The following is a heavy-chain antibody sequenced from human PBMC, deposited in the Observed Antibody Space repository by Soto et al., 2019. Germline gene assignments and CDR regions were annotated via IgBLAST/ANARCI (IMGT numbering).Heavy chain of an antibody. D-gene: IGHD6-19*01. J-gene: IGHJ5*02. Sequence: QVQLVQSGAEVKKPGSSVKVSCKASGGSISSFAISWVRQAPGQGLDWMGGIIPIFDSANYAQKFQGRVTITADASTSTVYMELSSLRSEDTAVYYCARDDGSGWFFEAAWGQGPLVTVSS. CDR2: IIPIFDSA. CDR1: GGSISSFA. V-gene: IGHV1-69*12. CDR3: ARDDGSGWFFEAA.